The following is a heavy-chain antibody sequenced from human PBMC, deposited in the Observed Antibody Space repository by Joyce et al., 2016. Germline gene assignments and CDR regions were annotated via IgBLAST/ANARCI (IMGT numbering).Heavy chain of an antibody. Sequence: QVQLQESGPGLVKPSETLSLTCRVSGGSINNYYWTWIRQSPGKGLEWLGYVYYSGSTKYNPSLKGRVTISVDSSQNQFSLKLTSVTAADTAIYYCARDSSGYYIFDYWGQGTQVTVSS. D-gene: IGHD3-22*01. V-gene: IGHV4-59*01. CDR2: VYYSGST. CDR1: GGSINNYY. CDR3: ARDSSGYYIFDY. J-gene: IGHJ4*02.